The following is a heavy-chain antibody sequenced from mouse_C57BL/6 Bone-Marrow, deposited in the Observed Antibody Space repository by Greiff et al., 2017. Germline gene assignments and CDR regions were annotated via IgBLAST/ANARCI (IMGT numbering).Heavy chain of an antibody. CDR2: IHPNSGST. Sequence: QVQLQQPGAELVKPGASVKLSCKASGYTFTSYWMHWVKQRPGQGLEWIGMIHPNSGSTNYNEKFKSKATLTVDKSSSTAYMQLSSLPSEDSAVYNCARSGSSWFAYWGQGTLVTVSA. CDR3: ARSGSSWFAY. V-gene: IGHV1-64*01. CDR1: GYTFTSYW. D-gene: IGHD1-3*01. J-gene: IGHJ3*01.